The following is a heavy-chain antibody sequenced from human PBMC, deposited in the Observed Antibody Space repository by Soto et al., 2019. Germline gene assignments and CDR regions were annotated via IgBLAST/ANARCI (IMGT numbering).Heavy chain of an antibody. CDR2: ISYDGTNK. CDR1: GFSFSISP. Sequence: QVQLVESGGGVVQPGRSLRLSCAASGFSFSISPMHWVRQAPGKGPEWVALISYDGTNKVYADSGKGRFTISRDNSKSTLYLQVDSLRPEDAAVYYCARDPKTSGGQHWAFNYFDSWGQGTLVTVSS. CDR3: ARDPKTSGGQHWAFNYFDS. D-gene: IGHD7-27*01. J-gene: IGHJ4*02. V-gene: IGHV3-30-3*01.